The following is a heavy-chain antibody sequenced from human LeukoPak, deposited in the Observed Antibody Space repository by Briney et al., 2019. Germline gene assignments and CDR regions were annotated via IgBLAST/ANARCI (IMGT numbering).Heavy chain of an antibody. J-gene: IGHJ6*04. D-gene: IGHD3-10*02. CDR2: ISSSGSTI. Sequence: GGSLRLSCAASGFTFSSYAMSWVRQAPGKGLEWVSAISSSGSTIYYADSVKGRFTISRDNAKNSLYLQMNSLRAEDTAVYYCAELGITMIGGVWGKGTRSPSPQ. CDR3: AELGITMIGGV. V-gene: IGHV3-48*03. CDR1: GFTFSSYA.